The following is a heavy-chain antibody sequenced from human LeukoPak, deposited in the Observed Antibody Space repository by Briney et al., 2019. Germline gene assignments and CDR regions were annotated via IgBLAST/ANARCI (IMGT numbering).Heavy chain of an antibody. CDR1: GDSGSRINGA. Sequence: SQTLSVTCAMSGDSGSRINGAWNWIRQSPSRGLEWLGRTYYRSKWYNDYAVSMRGRITINPDTSKNQFHLQLNSATPEDTAVYYCARDVGTSAWYTFDYWGQGTLVTVSS. V-gene: IGHV6-1*01. CDR2: TYYRSKWYN. D-gene: IGHD6-19*01. J-gene: IGHJ4*02. CDR3: ARDVGTSAWYTFDY.